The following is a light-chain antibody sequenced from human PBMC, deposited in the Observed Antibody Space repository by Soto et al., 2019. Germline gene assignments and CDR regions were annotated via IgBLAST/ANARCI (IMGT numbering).Light chain of an antibody. CDR3: QQYNSWPPIT. V-gene: IGKV3-15*01. Sequence: EIVMTQSPATLSVSPGERATLSCRASQSVRSSLAWYQQKPGQAPRLLIYSASTRAPGIPARFSGSGSETDFTLTISSLQSEDFAVYYCQQYNSWPPITFGQGTRLEI. CDR2: SAS. J-gene: IGKJ5*01. CDR1: QSVRSS.